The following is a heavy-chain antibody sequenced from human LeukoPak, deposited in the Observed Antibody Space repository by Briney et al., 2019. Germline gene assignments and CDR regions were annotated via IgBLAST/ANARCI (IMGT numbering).Heavy chain of an antibody. CDR1: GFTVSSNY. CDR3: ARDSATDAFDI. J-gene: IGHJ3*02. CDR2: IYSGGST. V-gene: IGHV3-53*01. Sequence: PGGSLRLSCAASGFTVSSNYMSWVRQAPGKGLEWVSVIYSGGSTYYADSVKGRFTISRDNSKNTLYLQMNSPRAEDTAVYYCARDSATDAFDIWGQGTMVTVSS. D-gene: IGHD3-10*01.